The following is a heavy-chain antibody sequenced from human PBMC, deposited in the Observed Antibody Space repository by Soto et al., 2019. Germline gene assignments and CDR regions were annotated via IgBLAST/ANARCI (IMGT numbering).Heavy chain of an antibody. CDR2: MFYSGST. V-gene: IGHV4-31*03. CDR3: ARDNGYGYFDS. D-gene: IGHD5-12*01. J-gene: IGHJ4*02. Sequence: PSEALSLTCTVSGASITSGRSYWSWIRQHPGKGLEGIGYMFYSGSTYYHPSLKSRVNISADTSKNQFSLRLPSVTPAATSVYYCARDNGYGYFDSWGQGTLVTVSS. CDR1: GASITSGRSY.